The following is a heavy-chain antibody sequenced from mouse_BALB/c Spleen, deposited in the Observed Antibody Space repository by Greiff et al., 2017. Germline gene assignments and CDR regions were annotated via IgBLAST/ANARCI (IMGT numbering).Heavy chain of an antibody. CDR1: GFNIKDTY. CDR3: AREGYYHYDGDY. V-gene: IGHV14-3*02. D-gene: IGHD2-4*01. J-gene: IGHJ2*01. CDR2: IDPANGNT. Sequence: VQLKQSGAELVKPGASVKLSCTASGFNIKDTYMHWVKQRPEQGLEWIGRIDPANGNTKYDPKFQGKATITADTSSNTAYLQLSSLTSEDTAVYYCAREGYYHYDGDYWGQGTTLTVSS.